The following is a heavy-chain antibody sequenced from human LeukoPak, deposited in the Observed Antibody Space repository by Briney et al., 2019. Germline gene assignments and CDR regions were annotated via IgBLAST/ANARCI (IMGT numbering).Heavy chain of an antibody. J-gene: IGHJ4*02. CDR1: GFTVSSSY. CDR3: AREPGTTLDY. D-gene: IGHD1-14*01. Sequence: PGGSLRLPCAASGFTVSSSYMSWVRQAPGKGLEWVSVIYSGGRTDYTDSVKGRFTISRDKSKNTLYLQMNGLRVEDTAVYYCAREPGTTLDYWGQGTLVTASS. CDR2: IYSGGRT. V-gene: IGHV3-53*01.